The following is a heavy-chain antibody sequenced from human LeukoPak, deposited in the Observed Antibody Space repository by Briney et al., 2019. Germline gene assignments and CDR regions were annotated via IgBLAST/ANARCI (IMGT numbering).Heavy chain of an antibody. D-gene: IGHD6-13*01. CDR2: INPNSGGT. CDR3: ARDAGRQQLAGGY. J-gene: IGHJ4*02. Sequence: ASVKVSCKASGYTFTGYYMHWVRQAPGQGLEWMRRINPNSGGTNYAQKFQGRVTMTRDTSISTAYMELSRLRSDDTAVYYCARDAGRQQLAGGYWGQGTLVTVSS. V-gene: IGHV1-2*06. CDR1: GYTFTGYY.